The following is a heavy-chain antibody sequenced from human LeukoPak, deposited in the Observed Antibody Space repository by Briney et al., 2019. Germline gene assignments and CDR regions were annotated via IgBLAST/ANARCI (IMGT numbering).Heavy chain of an antibody. CDR1: GVSISGFY. Sequence: SETLSLTCTVSGVSISGFYWSWIRQSPGKGLEWIGWLYHSRSTNYNPSLKSRVTISVDTSKNQFSLKLNSVTAADTAVYYCVRNNYYGSGEIDYWGQGTLVTVSS. CDR2: LYHSRST. V-gene: IGHV4-59*01. D-gene: IGHD3-10*01. CDR3: VRNNYYGSGEIDY. J-gene: IGHJ4*02.